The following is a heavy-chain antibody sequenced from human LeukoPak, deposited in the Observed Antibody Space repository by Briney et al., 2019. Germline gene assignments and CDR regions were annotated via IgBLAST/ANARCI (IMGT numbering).Heavy chain of an antibody. J-gene: IGHJ4*02. CDR3: ARGYYYDSSGHFDY. Sequence: SETLSLTCTVSGGSISSYYWSWIRQPPGKGLEWIGYIYYSGSTNYSPSLKSRVTISVDTSKNQFSLKLSSVTAADTAVYYCARGYYYDSSGHFDYWGQGTLVTVSS. CDR2: IYYSGST. D-gene: IGHD3-22*01. V-gene: IGHV4-59*08. CDR1: GGSISSYY.